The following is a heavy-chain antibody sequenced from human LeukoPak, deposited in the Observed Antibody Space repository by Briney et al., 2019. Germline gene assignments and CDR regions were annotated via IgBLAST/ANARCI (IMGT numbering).Heavy chain of an antibody. CDR3: ARVYGSGYFDY. CDR2: ISYSGAT. D-gene: IGHD1-26*01. CDR1: GGSISSYF. J-gene: IGHJ4*02. Sequence: SETLSLTCTVSGGSISSYFWSWIRQPPGKGLEWIGYISYSGATDYNPSLKSRVTMSVDTSKNQFSLKLSSVTAADTAIYYCARVYGSGYFDYWGQGTLVTVSS. V-gene: IGHV4-59*01.